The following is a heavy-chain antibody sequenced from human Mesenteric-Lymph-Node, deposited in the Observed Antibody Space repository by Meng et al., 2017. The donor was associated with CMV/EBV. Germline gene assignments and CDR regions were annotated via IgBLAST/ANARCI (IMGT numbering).Heavy chain of an antibody. CDR3: AKDPGGNAGTDY. D-gene: IGHD4-23*01. V-gene: IGHV3-30*02. CDR1: GFTFRNYA. J-gene: IGHJ4*02. Sequence: GGSLRLSCAASGFTFRNYAMHWVRQAPGKGLEWVALIQYDGSHKYHADSVKGRFTISRDNSKNTLYLQMNSLRPDDTAVYYCAKDPGGNAGTDYWGQGTLVTVSS. CDR2: IQYDGSHK.